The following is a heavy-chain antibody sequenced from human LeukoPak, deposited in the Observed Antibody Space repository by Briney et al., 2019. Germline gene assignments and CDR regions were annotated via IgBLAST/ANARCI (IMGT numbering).Heavy chain of an antibody. D-gene: IGHD6-19*01. Sequence: ASVKVSCKASGGTFSSYAISWVRQAPGQGLEWMGWINPNSGGTNYAQKFQGRVTMTRDTSISTAYMELSRLRSDDTAVYYCARRIAVAGFDYWGQGTLVTVSS. V-gene: IGHV1-2*02. CDR1: GGTFSSYA. J-gene: IGHJ4*02. CDR2: INPNSGGT. CDR3: ARRIAVAGFDY.